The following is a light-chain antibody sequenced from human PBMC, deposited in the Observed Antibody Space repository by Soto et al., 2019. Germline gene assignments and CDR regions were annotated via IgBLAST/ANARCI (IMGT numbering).Light chain of an antibody. CDR2: GAS. CDR3: QQYGSSRAIT. J-gene: IGKJ5*01. V-gene: IGKV3-20*01. CDR1: QSVSSSY. Sequence: EFVLPQSLGTLFLSPGERATLSCRPSQSVSSSYLAWYQQKPGQAPRLLIYGASSRATGIPDRFSGSGSGTDFTLTISRLEPEEFAVYYCQQYGSSRAITFGQETRLQIK.